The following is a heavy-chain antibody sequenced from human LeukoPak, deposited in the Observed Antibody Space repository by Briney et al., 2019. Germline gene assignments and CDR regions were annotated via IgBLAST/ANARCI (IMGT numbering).Heavy chain of an antibody. CDR2: ISADSATK. V-gene: IGHV3-23*01. CDR3: ARKSASGNYPLDY. CDR1: GFNFGSYS. Sequence: GGSLRLSCAASGFNFGSYSMTWVRQAPGKGLEWVSVISADSATKFYADSVKGRFTISRDNAKNTVFLQMSSLRAEDTALYYCARKSASGNYPLDYWGQGTLVTVSS. D-gene: IGHD3-10*01. J-gene: IGHJ4*02.